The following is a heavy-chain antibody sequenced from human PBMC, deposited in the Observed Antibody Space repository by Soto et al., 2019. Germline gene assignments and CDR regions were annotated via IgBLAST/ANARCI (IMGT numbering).Heavy chain of an antibody. J-gene: IGHJ6*02. CDR2: IRSKAYGGTT. D-gene: IGHD3-9*01. CDR3: TRSYDILTGYYYYYYYGMDV. V-gene: IGHV3-49*04. Sequence: PGGSLRLSCTASGFTFGDYAMSWVRQAPGKGLEWVGFIRSKAYGGTTEYAASVEGRFTISRDDSKSIAYLQMNSLKTEDTAVYYCTRSYDILTGYYYYYYYGMDVWGQGTTVTVPS. CDR1: GFTFGDYA.